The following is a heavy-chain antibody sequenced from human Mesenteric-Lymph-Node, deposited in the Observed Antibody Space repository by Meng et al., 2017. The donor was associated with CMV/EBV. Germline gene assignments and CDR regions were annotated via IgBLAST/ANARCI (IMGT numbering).Heavy chain of an antibody. D-gene: IGHD3-10*01. J-gene: IGHJ6*02. CDR1: GYVFTDYY. CDR2: VNTKNDDT. CDR3: ARGESYYDSGTYLYYDYFYYGIDV. Sequence: ASVKVSCKASGYVFTDYYMHWVRQAPGQGLEWMGWVNTKNDDTRYAQKFQGRVTMTTDTSTSTAYMELRSLRSDDTAVYYCARGESYYDSGTYLYYDYFYYGIDVWGQGTTVTVSS. V-gene: IGHV1-2*02.